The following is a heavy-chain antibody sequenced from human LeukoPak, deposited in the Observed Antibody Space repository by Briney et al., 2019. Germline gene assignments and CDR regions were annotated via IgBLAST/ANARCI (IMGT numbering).Heavy chain of an antibody. Sequence: SETLSLTCAVYGGSFSGYYWSWIRQPPGKGLEWIGEINHSGSTNYNPSLKSRVTISVDTSKNQFSLKLSSVTAADTAVYYCARGPAGDYWGQGTLVTVPS. CDR2: INHSGST. CDR3: ARGPAGDY. J-gene: IGHJ4*02. V-gene: IGHV4-34*01. CDR1: GGSFSGYY.